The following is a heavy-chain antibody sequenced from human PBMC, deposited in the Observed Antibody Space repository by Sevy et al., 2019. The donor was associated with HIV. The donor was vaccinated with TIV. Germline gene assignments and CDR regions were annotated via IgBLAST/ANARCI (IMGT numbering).Heavy chain of an antibody. V-gene: IGHV3-23*01. J-gene: IGHJ4*02. Sequence: GGSLRLSCAASAFTFKSYAMTWVRQAPGKGLEWISSISGSGGDTKYADSVKGRFTISRDNSKNTLYLQMNSLGAEETAVYYCAKDQGDYIWGTYRHWGQGTLVTVSS. CDR2: ISGSGGDT. CDR1: AFTFKSYA. D-gene: IGHD3-16*02. CDR3: AKDQGDYIWGTYRH.